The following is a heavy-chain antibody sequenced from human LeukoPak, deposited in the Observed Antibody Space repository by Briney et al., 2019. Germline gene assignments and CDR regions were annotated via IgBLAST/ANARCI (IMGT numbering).Heavy chain of an antibody. J-gene: IGHJ4*02. CDR2: IYYSGST. Sequence: PSETLSLTCTVSGGSISSSSYYWGWIRQPPGKGLEWIGSIYYSGSTYYNPSLKSRVTISVDTSKNQFSLKLSSVIAADTAVYYCARQSDDYVWGSYRYLYYWGQGTLVTVSS. D-gene: IGHD3-16*02. CDR3: ARQSDDYVWGSYRYLYY. CDR1: GGSISSSSYY. V-gene: IGHV4-39*01.